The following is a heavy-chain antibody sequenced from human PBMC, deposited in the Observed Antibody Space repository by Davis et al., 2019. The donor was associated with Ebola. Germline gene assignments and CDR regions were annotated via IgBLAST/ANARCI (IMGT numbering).Heavy chain of an antibody. CDR2: IYHSGTT. D-gene: IGHD6-13*01. J-gene: IGHJ6*04. V-gene: IGHV4-38-2*02. CDR3: AKDGRAGYSSWGGGDV. CDR1: GYSISSDYY. Sequence: SETLSLTCSVSGYSISSDYYWGWIRQPPGKRLEWIANIYHSGTTYYNPSLKSRVTISVDTSKNQFSLKLSSVTAADTAVYYCAKDGRAGYSSWGGGDVWGKGTTVTVSS.